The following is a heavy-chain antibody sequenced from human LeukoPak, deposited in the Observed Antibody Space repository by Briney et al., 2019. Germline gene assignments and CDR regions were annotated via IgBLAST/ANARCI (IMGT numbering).Heavy chain of an antibody. V-gene: IGHV3-23*01. Sequence: GGSLRLSCAASGFTFSGYAMSWVRQAPGKRLEWVSSISTTGGNTYYAESVKGRFTISRDNSKNTVFLQMSSLRAEDTALYYCAKGGGEDCDHWGQGALVTVSS. CDR3: AKGGGEDCDH. J-gene: IGHJ4*02. D-gene: IGHD3-10*01. CDR2: ISTTGGNT. CDR1: GFTFSGYA.